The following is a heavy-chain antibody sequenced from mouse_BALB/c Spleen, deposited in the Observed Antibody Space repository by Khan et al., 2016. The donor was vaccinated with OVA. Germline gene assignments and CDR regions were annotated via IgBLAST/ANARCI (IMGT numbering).Heavy chain of an antibody. CDR3: AKLRGFYFDS. CDR2: IWGDGST. CDR1: GFSLTSDG. J-gene: IGHJ2*01. V-gene: IGHV2-3*01. Sequence: QVQLKQSGPGLVAPSQSLSITCTVSGFSLTSDGVSWVRQPPGKGLEWLGVIWGDGSTNYHSALRSRLSIRKDNSKSQVFLKLDSLQTDETATYYCAKLRGFYFDSWGQGTTLTVSS.